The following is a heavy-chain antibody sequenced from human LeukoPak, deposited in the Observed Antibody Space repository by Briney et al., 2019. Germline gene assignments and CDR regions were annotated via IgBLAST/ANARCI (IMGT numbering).Heavy chain of an antibody. CDR3: ASLHYYGSGSYPYYYGMDV. Sequence: GGSLRLSCAASGFTVRSNYMSWVRQAPGKGLEWVSVIYSGGSTYYADSVKGRFTISRDNSKNTLYLQMNSLRAEDTAVYYCASLHYYGSGSYPYYYGMDVWGQGTTVTVSS. D-gene: IGHD3-10*01. CDR2: IYSGGST. V-gene: IGHV3-66*02. CDR1: GFTVRSNY. J-gene: IGHJ6*02.